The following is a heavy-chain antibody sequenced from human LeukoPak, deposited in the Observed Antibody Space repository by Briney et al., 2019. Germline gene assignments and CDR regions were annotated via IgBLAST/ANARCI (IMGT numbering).Heavy chain of an antibody. CDR3: ARRSLGSSSTPLDY. J-gene: IGHJ4*02. V-gene: IGHV4-34*01. Sequence: SETLSLTCAVYGGSFSGYYWSWIRQPPGKGLEWIGEINHSGSTNYNPSLKSRVTISVDTSKNQFSLKLSSVTAADTAVYYCARRSLGSSSTPLDYWGQGTLVTVSS. CDR2: INHSGST. D-gene: IGHD6-13*01. CDR1: GGSFSGYY.